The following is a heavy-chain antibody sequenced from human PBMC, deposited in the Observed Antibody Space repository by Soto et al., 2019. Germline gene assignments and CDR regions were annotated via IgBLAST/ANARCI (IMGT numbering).Heavy chain of an antibody. CDR3: AKGTLNWNDFFTDHDAFDI. D-gene: IGHD1-1*01. CDR1: GFPFSSYA. V-gene: IGHV3-23*01. J-gene: IGHJ3*02. CDR2: ISGSGGTT. Sequence: EVQLLESGGGLVQPGGSLRLSCAASGFPFSSYAMSWVRQAPGKGLEWVSSISGSGGTTYYADSAKGRFTISRDNSKNTLYLPMNSLRAEDTAVHFCAKGTLNWNDFFTDHDAFDIWGQGTMVTVSS.